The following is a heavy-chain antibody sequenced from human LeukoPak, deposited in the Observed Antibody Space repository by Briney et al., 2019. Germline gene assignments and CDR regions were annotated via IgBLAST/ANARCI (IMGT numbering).Heavy chain of an antibody. D-gene: IGHD6-13*01. Sequence: ASVKVSCMASGYTFTGYYMHWVRQAPGQGLEWMGWINPNSGGTNYAQKLQGRVTMTTDTSTSTAYMELRSLRSDDTAVYYCARVRAAAENFDYWGQGTLVTVSS. V-gene: IGHV1-2*02. CDR1: GYTFTGYY. CDR2: INPNSGGT. CDR3: ARVRAAAENFDY. J-gene: IGHJ4*02.